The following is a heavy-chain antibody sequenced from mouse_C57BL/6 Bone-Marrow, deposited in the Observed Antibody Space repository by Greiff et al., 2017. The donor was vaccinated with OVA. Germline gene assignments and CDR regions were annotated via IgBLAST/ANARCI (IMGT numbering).Heavy chain of an antibody. D-gene: IGHD2-10*01. J-gene: IGHJ3*01. CDR3: ARVNPTRGFAY. CDR2: INPSSGYT. CDR1: GYTFTSYW. Sequence: VQRVESGAELAKPGASVKLSCKASGYTFTSYWMHWVKQRPGQGLEWIGYINPSSGYTKYNQKFKDKATLTADKSSSTAYMQLSSLTYEDSAVYYCARVNPTRGFAYWGQGTLVTVSA. V-gene: IGHV1-7*01.